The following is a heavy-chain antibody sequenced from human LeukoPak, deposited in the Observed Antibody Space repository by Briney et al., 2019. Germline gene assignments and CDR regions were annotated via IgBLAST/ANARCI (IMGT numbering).Heavy chain of an antibody. CDR1: GGSMSSYY. CDR2: IHNSGST. Sequence: SETLSLTCTVSGGSMSSYYWGWIRRPPGKGLEWIGYIHNSGSTDSHPSLKSRVTFSIDTSKNQFSLKLTSVTAADTAIYYCARHPGRRYNDGGVDYWGQGTLVTVSS. D-gene: IGHD1-1*01. CDR3: ARHPGRRYNDGGVDY. J-gene: IGHJ4*02. V-gene: IGHV4-59*08.